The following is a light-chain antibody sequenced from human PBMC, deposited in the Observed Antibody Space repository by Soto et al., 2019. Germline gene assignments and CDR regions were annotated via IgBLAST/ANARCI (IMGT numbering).Light chain of an antibody. J-gene: IGKJ5*01. CDR1: QTISSW. CDR2: KAS. V-gene: IGKV1-5*03. Sequence: IQMTQSPSTLSGSVGDRVTITCRASQTISSWLAWYQQKPGKAPKLLIYKASTLKSGVPSRFSGSGSGTEFTLTISSLQPEDFATYYCPHFKSFPITFGQGTRLEIK. CDR3: PHFKSFPIT.